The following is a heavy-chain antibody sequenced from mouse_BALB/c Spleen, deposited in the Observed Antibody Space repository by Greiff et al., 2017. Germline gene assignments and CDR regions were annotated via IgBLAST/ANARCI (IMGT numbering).Heavy chain of an antibody. V-gene: IGHV1S137*01. CDR3: ARDGLYGSAMDY. CDR1: GYTFTDYA. D-gene: IGHD1-2*01. CDR2: ISTYYGDA. Sequence: QVQLKESGAELVRPGVSVKISCKGSGYTFTDYAMHWVKQSHAKSLEWIGVISTYYGDASYNQKFKGKATMTVDKSSSTAYMELARLTSEDSAIYYCARDGLYGSAMDYWGQGTSVTVSS. J-gene: IGHJ4*01.